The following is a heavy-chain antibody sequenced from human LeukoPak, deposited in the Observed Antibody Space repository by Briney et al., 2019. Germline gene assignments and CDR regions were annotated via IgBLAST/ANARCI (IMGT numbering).Heavy chain of an antibody. D-gene: IGHD6-13*01. V-gene: IGHV3-33*01. CDR3: ARGCDSSSWCGIVD. CDR2: IWYDGSNK. J-gene: IGHJ4*02. Sequence: QPGGSLRLSCAASGFTFSSYGMHWVRQAPGKGLEWVAVIWYDGSNKYYADSVKGRFTISRDNSKNTLYLQMNSLRAEDAAVYYCARGCDSSSWCGIVDWGQGTLVTVSS. CDR1: GFTFSSYG.